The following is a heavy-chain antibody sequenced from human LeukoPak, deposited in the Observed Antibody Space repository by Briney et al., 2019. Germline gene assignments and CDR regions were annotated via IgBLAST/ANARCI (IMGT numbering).Heavy chain of an antibody. CDR2: IKGDASST. CDR3: ARSDWLDS. J-gene: IGHJ5*01. CDR1: GFTFSGKW. V-gene: IGHV3-74*03. Sequence: GGSLTLSCAASGFTFSGKWMHWVRQAPGKGLVWVSRIKGDASSTTYADSVKGRFTISRDNAKNTLHLQMDSLRAEDTAVYYCARSDWLDSWGQGTLVIVSS.